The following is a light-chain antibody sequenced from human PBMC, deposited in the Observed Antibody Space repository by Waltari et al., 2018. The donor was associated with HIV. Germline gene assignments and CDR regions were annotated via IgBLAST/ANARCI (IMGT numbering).Light chain of an antibody. V-gene: IGLV2-14*01. Sequence: QSALTQPAAVSGSPGQSLTSPCTGPTFAASAYKYVPWFQHHPGKAPKVIIYEVTNRPSGVSSRFSGSKSGNGASLTISGLQAEDEASYFCLSYISSASPVFGGGTKLTVL. CDR1: TFAASAYKY. CDR2: EVT. J-gene: IGLJ2*01. CDR3: LSYISSASPV.